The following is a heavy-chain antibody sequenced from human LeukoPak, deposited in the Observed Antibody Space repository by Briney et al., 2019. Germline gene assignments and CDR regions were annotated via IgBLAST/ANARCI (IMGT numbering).Heavy chain of an antibody. Sequence: GGSLRLSCAASGFTFSNYNMNWVRQGPGKGLEWISYISTSSSAIYYADSVKGRFTISRDNAKSSLYLQMDSLRDEDTAVYYCARDLKSIYYYDINAGAYDIWGQGTMVTVSS. V-gene: IGHV3-48*02. CDR3: ARDLKSIYYYDINAGAYDI. J-gene: IGHJ3*02. CDR2: ISTSSSAI. CDR1: GFTFSNYN. D-gene: IGHD3-22*01.